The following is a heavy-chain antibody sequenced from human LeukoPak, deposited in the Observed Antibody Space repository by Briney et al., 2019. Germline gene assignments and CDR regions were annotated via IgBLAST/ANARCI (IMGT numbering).Heavy chain of an antibody. CDR1: GGSISSGSYY. V-gene: IGHV4-61*02. Sequence: SQTLSLTCTVSGGSISSGSYYWSWIRQPAGKGLEWIGRIYTSGSTNYNPSLKSRVTISVDTSKNQFSLKLSSVTAADTAVYYCARLASYKSAGYWGQGTLVTVSS. CDR3: ARLASYKSAGY. D-gene: IGHD6-19*01. CDR2: IYTSGST. J-gene: IGHJ4*02.